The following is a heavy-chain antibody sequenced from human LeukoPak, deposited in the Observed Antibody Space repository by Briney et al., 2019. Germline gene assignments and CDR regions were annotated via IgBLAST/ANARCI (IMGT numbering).Heavy chain of an antibody. CDR3: ARAVSSGWTDWFDP. V-gene: IGHV1-18*04. D-gene: IGHD6-19*01. J-gene: IGHJ5*02. CDR1: GYTFTSYG. CDR2: VSAYNGNT. Sequence: ASVKVSCKASGYTFTSYGISWVRQAPGQGLEWMGRVSAYNGNTNYAQKLQGRVTMTTDTSTSTAYMELRSLRSDDTAVYYCARAVSSGWTDWFDPWGQGTLVTVSS.